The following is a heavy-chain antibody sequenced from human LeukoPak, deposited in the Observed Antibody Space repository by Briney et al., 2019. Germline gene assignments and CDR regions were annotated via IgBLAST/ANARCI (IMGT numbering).Heavy chain of an antibody. Sequence: ASVKVSCKASGYTFTGYYMHWVRQAPGQGLEWMGWINPNSGGTNYAQKFQGRVTMTRDTSISTAYMELSRLRSDDTAVYYCARVYDFWSGVPFDYWGQGTLVTVSS. CDR3: ARVYDFWSGVPFDY. CDR2: INPNSGGT. D-gene: IGHD3-3*01. V-gene: IGHV1-2*02. J-gene: IGHJ4*02. CDR1: GYTFTGYY.